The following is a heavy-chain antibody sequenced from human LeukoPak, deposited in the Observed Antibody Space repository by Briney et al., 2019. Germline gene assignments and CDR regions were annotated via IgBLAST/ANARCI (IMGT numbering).Heavy chain of an antibody. CDR1: GYTFPSYF. Sequence: ASVKVSCKASGYTFPSYFMHWVRQAPGQGLEWMGIINPTGGSTTYAQKFQGRVTITRDTSTSTVYMELSSLRSDDTAVYYCARTAARRFDYWGQGTLVTVSS. CDR3: ARTAARRFDY. D-gene: IGHD6-6*01. CDR2: INPTGGST. V-gene: IGHV1-46*01. J-gene: IGHJ4*02.